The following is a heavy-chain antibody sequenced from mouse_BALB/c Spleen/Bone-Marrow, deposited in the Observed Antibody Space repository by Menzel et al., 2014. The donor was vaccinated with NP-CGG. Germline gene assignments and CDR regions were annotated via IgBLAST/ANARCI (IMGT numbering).Heavy chain of an antibody. V-gene: IGHV5-6-2*01. Sequence: EVKLVDSGGGLVKVGESLKLSCAASGFTFXTYYMSWVRQTPEKRLELVAAIYTNDGSTYYPDTVKGRFAISRDNAKNTLYLQMSSLKSEDTALYYCARRAFYALDYWGQGTSVTVSS. CDR3: ARRAFYALDY. J-gene: IGHJ4*01. CDR2: IYTNDGST. CDR1: GFTFXTYY.